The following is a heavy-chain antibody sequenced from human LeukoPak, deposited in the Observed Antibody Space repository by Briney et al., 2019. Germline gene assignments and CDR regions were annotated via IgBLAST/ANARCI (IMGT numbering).Heavy chain of an antibody. D-gene: IGHD3-22*01. J-gene: IGHJ4*02. V-gene: IGHV3-74*01. CDR1: GFNFGDYA. Sequence: GGSLRLSCAASGFNFGDYAMSWVRQAPGKGLVWVSRINSDGSSTSYADSVKGRFTISRDNAKNTLYLQMNSLRAEDTAVYYCARDYDSSAPYDYWGQGTLVTVSS. CDR2: INSDGSST. CDR3: ARDYDSSAPYDY.